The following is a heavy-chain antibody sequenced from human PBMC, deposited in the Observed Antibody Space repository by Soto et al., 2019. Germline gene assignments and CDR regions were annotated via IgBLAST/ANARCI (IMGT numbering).Heavy chain of an antibody. Sequence: ASVKVSCKACGYTITSCGIRWVRQAPGQGLEWMGWISAYNGNTNYAQKLQGRVTMTTDTPMSTAYMELRSLRSDDTAVYYCARTLLWFGELLNYFDYWGQGTLVTVSS. CDR3: ARTLLWFGELLNYFDY. V-gene: IGHV1-18*01. CDR1: GYTITSCG. J-gene: IGHJ4*02. CDR2: ISAYNGNT. D-gene: IGHD3-10*01.